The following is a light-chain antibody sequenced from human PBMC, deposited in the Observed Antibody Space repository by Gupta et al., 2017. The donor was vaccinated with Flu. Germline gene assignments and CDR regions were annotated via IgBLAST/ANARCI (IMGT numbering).Light chain of an antibody. CDR2: GSN. CDR1: SSNIGSNA. J-gene: IGLJ1*01. CDR3: AAWDDSLNGHYV. V-gene: IGLV1-44*01. Sequence: QSVLAQPPSASGTPGQRVTITCSGSSSNIGSNAVNWYQQVPGTSPKLLIYGSNQRPSGVPDRFAGSKSGTSASQAIRGLQSEDEADYYCAAWDDSLNGHYVFGTGTKVTVL.